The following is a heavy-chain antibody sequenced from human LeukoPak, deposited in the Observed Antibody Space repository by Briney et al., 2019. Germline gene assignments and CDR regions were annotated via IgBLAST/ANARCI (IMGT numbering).Heavy chain of an antibody. CDR3: ARANPFEYDSSGYYD. V-gene: IGHV1-69*13. CDR2: IIPIFGTA. Sequence: SVKVSCKASGYNFFTYGITWVRQAPGQGLEWMGGIIPIFGTANYAQKFQGRVTITADESTSTAYMELSSLRSEDTAVYYCARANPFEYDSSGYYDWGQGTLVTVSS. D-gene: IGHD3-22*01. J-gene: IGHJ4*02. CDR1: GYNFFTYG.